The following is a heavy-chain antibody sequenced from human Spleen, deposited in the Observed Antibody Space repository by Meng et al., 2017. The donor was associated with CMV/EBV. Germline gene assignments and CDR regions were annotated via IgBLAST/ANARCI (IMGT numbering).Heavy chain of an antibody. V-gene: IGHV3-30*02. J-gene: IGHJ4*02. Sequence: GESLKISCAASGFTFSSYGMHWVRQAPGKGLEWVAFIRYDGSNKYYADSMKGRFTISRDNSKNTLYLQMNSLRTEDTAVYYCTRVSRDSYAFDYWGQGTLVTVSS. CDR1: GFTFSSYG. CDR3: TRVSRDSYAFDY. D-gene: IGHD3-22*01. CDR2: IRYDGSNK.